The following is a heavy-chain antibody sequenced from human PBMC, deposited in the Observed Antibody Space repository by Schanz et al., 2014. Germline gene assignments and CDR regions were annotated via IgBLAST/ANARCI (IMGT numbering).Heavy chain of an antibody. J-gene: IGHJ4*02. CDR3: ARDGEAAADCDY. CDR1: GYTFTSYY. D-gene: IGHD6-13*01. Sequence: QVQLVQSGAEVKKPGASVKVSCEASGYTFTSYYIHWFRQAPGQGLEWMGLINPSVGNTNYAQKFRGRVTMTRDTSTSTVYMELSSLRSDDTAVYFCARDGEAAADCDYWGQGTLVTVSS. V-gene: IGHV1-46*03. CDR2: INPSVGNT.